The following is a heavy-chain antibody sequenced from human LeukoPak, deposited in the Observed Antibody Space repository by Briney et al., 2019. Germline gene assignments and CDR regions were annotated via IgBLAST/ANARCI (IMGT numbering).Heavy chain of an antibody. CDR1: GYTFTSYY. V-gene: IGHV1-46*01. D-gene: IGHD3-22*01. Sequence: GASVKVSCKASGYTFTSYYMHWVRQAPGQGLEWMGIINPSGGSTSYAQKFQGRVTMTRDMSTGTVYMELSRLKSDDTAVYYCARVPAYYFDTRGYYDVWGQGTLVTVSS. CDR2: INPSGGST. J-gene: IGHJ4*02. CDR3: ARVPAYYFDTRGYYDV.